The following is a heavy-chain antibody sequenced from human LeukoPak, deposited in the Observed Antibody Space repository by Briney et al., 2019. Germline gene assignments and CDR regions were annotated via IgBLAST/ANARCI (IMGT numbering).Heavy chain of an antibody. J-gene: IGHJ4*02. D-gene: IGHD6-13*01. Sequence: SQTLSLTCTVSGGSISSGDYYWSWIRQPPGKGLEWIGYIYYSGSTYYNLSLKSRVTISVDTSKNQFSQKLSSVTAAGTAVYYCARDGYSSSWGGIDYWGQGTLVTVSS. CDR2: IYYSGST. CDR3: ARDGYSSSWGGIDY. CDR1: GGSISSGDYY. V-gene: IGHV4-30-4*08.